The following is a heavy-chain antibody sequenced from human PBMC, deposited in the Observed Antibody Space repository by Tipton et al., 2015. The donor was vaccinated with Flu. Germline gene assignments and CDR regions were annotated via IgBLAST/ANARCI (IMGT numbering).Heavy chain of an antibody. J-gene: IGHJ4*02. CDR3: ARDVAAIPAAIRD. Sequence: TLSLTCTVSSGSIRSTNYFCAWIRQPPGKGLELIGSIYPSGTTYYNPSLKSRVTISVDTSKTQLSLKLSSVTAADTAVYYCARDVAAIPAAIRDWGQGTLVTVSS. CDR1: SGSIRSTNYF. D-gene: IGHD2-2*02. V-gene: IGHV4-39*07. CDR2: IYPSGTT.